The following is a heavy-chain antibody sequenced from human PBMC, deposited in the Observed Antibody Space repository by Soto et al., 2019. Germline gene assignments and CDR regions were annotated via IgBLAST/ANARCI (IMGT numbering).Heavy chain of an antibody. Sequence: QVQLVQSGAEVKKPGASVKVSCKASGYTFTSYGISWVRQAPGQGLEWMGWISAYNGNTNYAQKLQGRVTMTTDTTTSKAYMELRSLRSDDTAVYYCARDMVGYSGGWEGFAYWGQGTLVTVSS. J-gene: IGHJ4*02. CDR3: ARDMVGYSGGWEGFAY. CDR2: ISAYNGNT. CDR1: GYTFTSYG. V-gene: IGHV1-18*01. D-gene: IGHD6-19*01.